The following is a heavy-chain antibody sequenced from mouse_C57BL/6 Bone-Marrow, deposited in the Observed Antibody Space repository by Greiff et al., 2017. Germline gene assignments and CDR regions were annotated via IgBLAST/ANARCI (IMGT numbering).Heavy chain of an antibody. D-gene: IGHD1-1*01. CDR3: ARGGTPVESWFAY. J-gene: IGHJ3*01. CDR1: GYTFTSYW. Sequence: VQLQPPGAELVMPGASVKLSRKASGYTFTSYWMHWVKQRPGQGLEWIGEIDPSDSYHYYNQKFKGKSTLSVDKSSSTAYRQLSSLTSEDSAFYYCARGGTPVESWFAYWGQATLVTVSA. CDR2: IDPSDSYH. V-gene: IGHV1-69*01.